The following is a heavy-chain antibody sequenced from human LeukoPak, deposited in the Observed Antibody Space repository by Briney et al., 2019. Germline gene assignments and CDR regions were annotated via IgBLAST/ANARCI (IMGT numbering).Heavy chain of an antibody. CDR2: ISSDGHDT. Sequence: GASLRLSCAGGGFIISSYWMRWVRHAGEGVQVWFSRISSDGHDTRFADSVKGRFTISRDIAKNTLYLQMNSLRAEDTAVYYCARAIPAAMGFDYWGRGTLVTVSS. J-gene: IGHJ4*02. D-gene: IGHD2-2*01. CDR1: GFIISSYW. V-gene: IGHV3-74*01. CDR3: ARAIPAAMGFDY.